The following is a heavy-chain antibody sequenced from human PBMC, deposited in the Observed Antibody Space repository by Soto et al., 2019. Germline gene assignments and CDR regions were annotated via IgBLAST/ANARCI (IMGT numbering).Heavy chain of an antibody. CDR2: IDIGGNT. CDR3: ARGRGSTGYLGREHYFDY. Sequence: EVQVVESGGGLVQPGGSLRLSCAASGFSVTNNYMNWVRQAPGKGLEWVSIIDIGGNTYYADSVKDRFTISRDNSGNTLYFHMDSLRAEDTAVYYCARGRGSTGYLGREHYFDYWGQGTLVTVSP. J-gene: IGHJ4*02. V-gene: IGHV3-66*01. D-gene: IGHD2-2*01. CDR1: GFSVTNNY.